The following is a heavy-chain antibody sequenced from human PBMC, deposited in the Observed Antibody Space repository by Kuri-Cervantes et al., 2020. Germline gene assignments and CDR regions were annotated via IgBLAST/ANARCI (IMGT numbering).Heavy chain of an antibody. CDR2: MNPNTGNT. Sequence: ASVKVSCKASGYTFTTYDINWVRQATGQGLEWMGWMNPNTGNTGYAQKFQGRVTMTTNTSISTAYMELSSLRSEDTAVYYCARKFAYYYYYMDVWGKGTTVTVSS. V-gene: IGHV1-8*02. CDR1: GYTFTTYD. CDR3: ARKFAYYYYYMDV. J-gene: IGHJ6*03. D-gene: IGHD2-21*01.